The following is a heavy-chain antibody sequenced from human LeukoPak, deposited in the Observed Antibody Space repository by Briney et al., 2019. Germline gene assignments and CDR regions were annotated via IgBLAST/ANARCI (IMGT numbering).Heavy chain of an antibody. CDR3: ARIWGASASSSSFYSGY. D-gene: IGHD6-6*01. CDR1: GFSLSTSGMC. Sequence: SGPTLVNPTQTLTLTCTFSGFSLSTSGMCVSWIRQPPGKALEWLARIDWDDDKYYSTSLKTRLTISKDTSKNQVVLTMTNMDPVDTATYYCARIWGASASSSSFYSGYWGQGTLVTVSS. CDR2: IDWDDDK. J-gene: IGHJ4*02. V-gene: IGHV2-70*11.